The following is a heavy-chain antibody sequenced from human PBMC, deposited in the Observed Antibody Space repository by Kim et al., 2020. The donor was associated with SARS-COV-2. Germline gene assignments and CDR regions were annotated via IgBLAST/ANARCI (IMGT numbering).Heavy chain of an antibody. D-gene: IGHD2-15*01. CDR2: ISSSSDYI. Sequence: GGSLRLSCAASGFTFSTNNINWVRQAPGKGLEWVSSISSSSDYIYYADSVKGRFTVSRDDAKNSLYLQMNSLRAEDTAVYYCERARWTPNYYFDYWGQGTLVTVSS. CDR1: GFTFSTNN. CDR3: ERARWTPNYYFDY. J-gene: IGHJ4*02. V-gene: IGHV3-21*01.